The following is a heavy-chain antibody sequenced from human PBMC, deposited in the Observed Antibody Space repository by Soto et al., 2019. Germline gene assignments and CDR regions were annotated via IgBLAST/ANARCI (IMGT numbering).Heavy chain of an antibody. CDR3: ARDKYCSGGSCRKNWFDP. CDR2: IYDDGSA. D-gene: IGHD2-15*01. CDR1: GGTLRSSY. J-gene: IGHJ5*02. Sequence: SEPLSLTCTVSGGTLRSSYWSRIRPPPGKGLEWLAYIYDDGSANYNPSLKSRATISLDMSKNQFSLKLTSVTAADTAVYYCARDKYCSGGSCRKNWFDPWGQGTLVTVSS. V-gene: IGHV4-59*01.